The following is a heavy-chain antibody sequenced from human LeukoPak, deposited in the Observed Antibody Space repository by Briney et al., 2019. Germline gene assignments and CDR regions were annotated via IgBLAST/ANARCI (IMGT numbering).Heavy chain of an antibody. D-gene: IGHD1-1*01. CDR2: ISSSGSTI. V-gene: IGHV3-11*01. Sequence: GGSLRLSCAASGFTFSDYYMSWIRQAPGKGLEWVSYISSSGSTIYYADSVKGQFTISRDNAKNSLYLQMNSLRAEDTAVYYCARGYNWNAIYFDYWGQGTLVTVSS. J-gene: IGHJ4*02. CDR3: ARGYNWNAIYFDY. CDR1: GFTFSDYY.